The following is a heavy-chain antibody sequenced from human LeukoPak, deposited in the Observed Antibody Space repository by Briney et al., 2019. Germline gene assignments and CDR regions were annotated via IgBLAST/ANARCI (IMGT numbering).Heavy chain of an antibody. D-gene: IGHD2-15*01. CDR3: AKGIGYCSGGSCYLYFDY. V-gene: IGHV3-23*01. J-gene: IGHJ4*02. CDR1: GFTFSTYA. Sequence: RGSLRLSCAASGFTFSTYAMSWVRQAPGKGLEWVSAISGSDGSTYYADSVKGRFTISRDNSKNTLSLQMNSLRAEDTAVYYCAKGIGYCSGGSCYLYFDYWGQGTLVTVSS. CDR2: ISGSDGST.